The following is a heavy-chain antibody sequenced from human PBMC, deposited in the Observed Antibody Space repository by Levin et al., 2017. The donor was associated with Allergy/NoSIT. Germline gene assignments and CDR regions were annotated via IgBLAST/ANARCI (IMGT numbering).Heavy chain of an antibody. Sequence: SQTLSLTCAISGDRVSSTSAVWNWIRQSPSRGLEWLGRTYYRSKWYNDYAVSVKSRITINPDTSKNQFSLQLNSVTPEDTAVYYCARAATGYSYGDFDYWGQGTLVTVSS. J-gene: IGHJ4*02. V-gene: IGHV6-1*01. CDR1: GDRVSSTSAV. CDR3: ARAATGYSYGDFDY. CDR2: TYYRSKWYN. D-gene: IGHD5-18*01.